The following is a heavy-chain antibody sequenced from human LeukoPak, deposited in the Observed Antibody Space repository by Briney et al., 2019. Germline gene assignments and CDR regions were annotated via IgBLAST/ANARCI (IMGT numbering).Heavy chain of an antibody. CDR1: GYTFTSYD. V-gene: IGHV1-8*01. CDR3: ARGQTGYYYYAMDV. Sequence: GASVKVSCKASGYTFTSYDINWVRQATGQGLEWRGWMNPNSGNTGYAQKFQGRVTMTRNTSISTAYMELSSLRSEDTAVYYCARGQTGYYYYAMDVWGQGATVTDSS. J-gene: IGHJ6*02. CDR2: MNPNSGNT.